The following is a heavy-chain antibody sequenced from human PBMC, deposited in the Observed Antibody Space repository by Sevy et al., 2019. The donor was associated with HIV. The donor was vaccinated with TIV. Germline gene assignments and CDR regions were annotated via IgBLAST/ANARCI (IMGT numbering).Heavy chain of an antibody. CDR1: GFNFGSYA. D-gene: IGHD3-22*01. CDR3: AKDNHYDSRGYYYGMRPSEGAFDI. J-gene: IGHJ3*02. V-gene: IGHV3-23*01. Sequence: GGSLRLSCAASGFNFGSYAMSWVRQAPGKGLEWVSAISGSGGSTYYADSVKGRFTISRDNSKNTLDLQMNSLRAEDTAIYYYAKDNHYDSRGYYYGMRPSEGAFDIWGQGTMVTVSS. CDR2: ISGSGGST.